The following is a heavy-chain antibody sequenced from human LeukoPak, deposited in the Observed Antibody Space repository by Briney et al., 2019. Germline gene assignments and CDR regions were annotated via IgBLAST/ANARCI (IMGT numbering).Heavy chain of an antibody. D-gene: IGHD3-16*01. V-gene: IGHV3-7*01. CDR1: GIIITSYW. Sequence: GGSLRLSCAASGIIITSYWMSWVRQTPGKGLEWVANIKQDGSEKNYVDSVKGRFTIFRDNARNSLYLQMNSLRAEDTAVYYCASHSYGYNHWGQGTLVIVSS. CDR3: ASHSYGYNH. J-gene: IGHJ5*02. CDR2: IKQDGSEK.